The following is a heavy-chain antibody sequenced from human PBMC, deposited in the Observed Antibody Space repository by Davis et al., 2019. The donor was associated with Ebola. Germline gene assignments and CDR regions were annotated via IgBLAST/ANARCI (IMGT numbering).Heavy chain of an antibody. V-gene: IGHV1-69*04. CDR1: GGTFSSYA. J-gene: IGHJ6*02. Sequence: SVKVSCKASGGTFSSYAISWVRQAPGQGLEWMGRIIPILGIANYAQKFQVRVTINADKSTSTAYMDLSSLRSEDTAVYYCARGSLMTTVTMEVWGQGTTVTFSS. CDR3: ARGSLMTTVTMEV. D-gene: IGHD4-17*01. CDR2: IIPILGIA.